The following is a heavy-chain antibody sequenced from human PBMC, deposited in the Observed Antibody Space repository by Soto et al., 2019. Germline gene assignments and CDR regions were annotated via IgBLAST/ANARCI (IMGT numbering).Heavy chain of an antibody. CDR3: ARPRGDFDWLGPFDY. D-gene: IGHD3-9*01. V-gene: IGHV3-33*08. CDR1: GFTFSSYA. CDR2: IWYDGSNK. Sequence: QVQLVESGGGVVQPGRSLRLSCAASGFTFSSYAMHWVRQAPGKGLEWVAVIWYDGSNKYYADSVKGRFTISRDNSKNTLYLQMNSLRAEDTAVYYCARPRGDFDWLGPFDYWGQGTLVTVSS. J-gene: IGHJ4*02.